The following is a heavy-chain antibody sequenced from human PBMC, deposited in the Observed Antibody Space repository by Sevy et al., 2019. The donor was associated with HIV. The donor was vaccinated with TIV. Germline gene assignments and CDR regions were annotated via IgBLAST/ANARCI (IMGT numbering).Heavy chain of an antibody. Sequence: GGSLRLSCAVSGIIFTTSGMHWVRQAPGKGLEWVAVISYDGRNKFYGDSVKGRFTISRDKSKNILYLQMNSLRAEDTAVYYCAKDFTGYNGMDVWGQGTMVTVSS. CDR1: GIIFTTSG. J-gene: IGHJ6*02. D-gene: IGHD3-9*01. CDR2: ISYDGRNK. CDR3: AKDFTGYNGMDV. V-gene: IGHV3-30*18.